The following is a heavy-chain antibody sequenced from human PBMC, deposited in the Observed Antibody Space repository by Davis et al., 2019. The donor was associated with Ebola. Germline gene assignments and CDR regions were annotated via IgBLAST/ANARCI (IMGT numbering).Heavy chain of an antibody. CDR2: ISAYNGNT. D-gene: IGHD6-19*01. J-gene: IGHJ5*02. CDR1: GYTFSSYG. Sequence: ASVKVSCKASGYTFSSYGINWVRQAPGQGLEWMGWISAYNGNTNYAQKLQGRVTMTTDTSTSTAYMELRSLRSDDTAVYYCARVPYSSGWISNWFDPWGQGTLVTVSS. CDR3: ARVPYSSGWISNWFDP. V-gene: IGHV1-18*01.